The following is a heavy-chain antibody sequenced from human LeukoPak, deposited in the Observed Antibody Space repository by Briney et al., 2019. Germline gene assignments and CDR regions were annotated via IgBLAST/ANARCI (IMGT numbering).Heavy chain of an antibody. CDR3: ARDPAPSSAWWGFDY. V-gene: IGHV6-1*01. CDR1: GDSVSSNSAA. Sequence: SQTLSLTCAISGDSVSSNSAAWNWISQSPSRGLEWLGRTYYRCKWYNDYAVSVKSQITINPDTSKNQFSLQLNSVTPADTAVYHCARDPAPSSAWWGFDYWGQGTLVTVSS. J-gene: IGHJ4*02. D-gene: IGHD6-13*01. CDR2: TYYRCKWYN.